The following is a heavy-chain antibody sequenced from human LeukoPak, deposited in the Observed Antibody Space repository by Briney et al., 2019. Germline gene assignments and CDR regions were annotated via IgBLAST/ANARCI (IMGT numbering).Heavy chain of an antibody. CDR2: ISGSGGST. V-gene: IGHV3-23*01. D-gene: IGHD3-16*01. J-gene: IGHJ4*02. Sequence: PGGSLRLSCAASGFTFSNYGMSWVRQAPGKGLEWVSIISGSGGSTYYADSVKGRFTISRDNSKNTLYLQMNSLRAEDTAVYYCAKRGGMYPAYYFDYWGQGTLVTVSS. CDR3: AKRGGMYPAYYFDY. CDR1: GFTFSNYG.